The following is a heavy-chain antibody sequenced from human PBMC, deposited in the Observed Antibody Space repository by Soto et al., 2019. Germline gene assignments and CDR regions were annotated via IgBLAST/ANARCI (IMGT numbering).Heavy chain of an antibody. Sequence: QVQLVESGGGVVQPGRSLRLSCAASGFTFSSYGMHWVRQAPGKGLEWGAVIWYDGSNKYYADSVKGRFTISRDNSKNTLYLQMNSLRAEDTAVYYCARGVSGYDAAGEYYFDYWGQGTLVTVSS. J-gene: IGHJ4*02. CDR1: GFTFSSYG. CDR3: ARGVSGYDAAGEYYFDY. V-gene: IGHV3-33*01. CDR2: IWYDGSNK. D-gene: IGHD5-12*01.